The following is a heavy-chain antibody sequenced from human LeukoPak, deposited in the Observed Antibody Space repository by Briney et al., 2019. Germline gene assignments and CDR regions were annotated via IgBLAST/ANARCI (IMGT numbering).Heavy chain of an antibody. D-gene: IGHD1-26*01. CDR3: ARDVSQLGTTRYYFDY. CDR2: ISPNSGGT. CDR1: GYTFTGYF. J-gene: IGHJ4*02. Sequence: ASVKVSCKASGYTFTGYFIHWVRQAPGQGLEWMGWISPNSGGTNYPQKFQGRVTMTRDTSISTAYMELSSLRSDDTAVYYCARDVSQLGTTRYYFDYWGQGTLVTVSS. V-gene: IGHV1-2*02.